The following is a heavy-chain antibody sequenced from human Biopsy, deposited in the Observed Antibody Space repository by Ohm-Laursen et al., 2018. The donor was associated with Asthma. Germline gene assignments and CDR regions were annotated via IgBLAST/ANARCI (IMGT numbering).Heavy chain of an antibody. CDR2: INPNSGGT. D-gene: IGHD6-13*01. Sequence: GASVKVSCKASGYTFIGCPIHWMRQAPGQGLEWMGRINPNSGGTNYAQKFQGRVTMTRDTSISTAYMEVSRLRSDDTAVYYRARGQKSAGDRWFDPWGQGTLVTVSS. CDR1: GYTFIGCP. J-gene: IGHJ5*02. CDR3: ARGQKSAGDRWFDP. V-gene: IGHV1-2*06.